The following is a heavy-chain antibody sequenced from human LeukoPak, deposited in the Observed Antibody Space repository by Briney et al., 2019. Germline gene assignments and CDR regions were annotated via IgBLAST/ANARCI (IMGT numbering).Heavy chain of an antibody. CDR2: ISDNGGNK. J-gene: IGHJ4*02. V-gene: IGHV3-30*18. CDR1: GFTFSSYG. D-gene: IGHD2-2*01. CDR3: AKVYCSSTSCYDY. Sequence: GGSLRLSCAASGFTFSSYGMHWVRQAPGKGLEWVAVISDNGGNKYYADSVKGRLTISRDNSKNTLYLQMNSLRAEDTAVYYCAKVYCSSTSCYDYWGQGTLVTVSS.